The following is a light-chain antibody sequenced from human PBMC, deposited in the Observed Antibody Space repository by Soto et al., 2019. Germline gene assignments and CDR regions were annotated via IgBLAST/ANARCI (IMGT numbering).Light chain of an antibody. CDR3: TSVRSSRTPYV. J-gene: IGLJ1*01. Sequence: QSALTQPASVSGSPGQSITISCTGTSSDIGDSNYVSWYQQHPGKAPKLVIYDVSNRPSGVSNRFSGSKSANTASLTISGLQAEYEADYSCTSVRSSRTPYVVGTGTKLPDL. CDR2: DVS. V-gene: IGLV2-14*03. CDR1: SSDIGDSNY.